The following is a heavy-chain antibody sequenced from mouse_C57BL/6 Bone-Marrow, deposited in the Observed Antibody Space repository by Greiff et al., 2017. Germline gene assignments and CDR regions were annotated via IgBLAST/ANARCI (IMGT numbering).Heavy chain of an antibody. CDR3: ARRWDRFDD. Sequence: QVHVKQSGAELARPGASVKLSCKASGYTFTSYGISWVKQSTGQGLEWIGEIYPRSGNTYYNEKFKGKAKLTADKSSSTAYMELGSLTSEDSAVYFCARRWDRFDDWGQGTTLTVAS. D-gene: IGHD4-1*01. CDR2: IYPRSGNT. CDR1: GYTFTSYG. J-gene: IGHJ2*01. V-gene: IGHV1-81*01.